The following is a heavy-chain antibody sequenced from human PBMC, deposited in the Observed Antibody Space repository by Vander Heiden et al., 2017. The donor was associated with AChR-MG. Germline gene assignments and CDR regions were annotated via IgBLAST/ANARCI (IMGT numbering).Heavy chain of an antibody. D-gene: IGHD3-9*01. J-gene: IGHJ4*02. Sequence: QVQLVESGGGVVQPGRSLRLSCAASGFTFGSYGMHWVRQGPGKGLEWVAVIWYDGSNKYYADSVRGRITISRDNSKNTLYLEVNSLRAEDTAVYYCARGTGFDIVTGLNYWGQGTLVTVSS. CDR1: GFTFGSYG. CDR2: IWYDGSNK. V-gene: IGHV3-33*01. CDR3: ARGTGFDIVTGLNY.